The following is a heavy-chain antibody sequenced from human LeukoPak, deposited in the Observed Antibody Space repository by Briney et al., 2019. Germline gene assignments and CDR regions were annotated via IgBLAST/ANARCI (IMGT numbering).Heavy chain of an antibody. J-gene: IGHJ4*02. CDR1: GFTFSSYS. V-gene: IGHV3-23*01. CDR3: AKEPRHCDVDCFSLLDC. Sequence: PGGSLRLSCAPSGFTFSSYSMSWVHQGPGKGMEWVSLISSGDGRTFYADSVKGRFTITRDISKNTVFLQMNSLRAEDTAVYYCAKEPRHCDVDCFSLLDCWGQGTLVTVSS. CDR2: ISSGDGRT. D-gene: IGHD2-21*02.